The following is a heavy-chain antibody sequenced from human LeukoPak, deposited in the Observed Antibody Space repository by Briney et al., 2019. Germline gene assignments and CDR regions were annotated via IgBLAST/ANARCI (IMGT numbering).Heavy chain of an antibody. CDR3: ARGTTCYYGSGSYRANWFDP. CDR1: GGSISSSSYY. CDR2: IYYSGST. D-gene: IGHD3-10*01. J-gene: IGHJ5*02. Sequence: PSETLSLTCTVSGGSISSSSYYWGWIRQPPGKGLEWIVSIYYSGSTYYNPSLKSRVTISVDTSKNQFSLKLSSVTAADTAVYYCARGTTCYYGSGSYRANWFDPWGQGTLVTVSS. V-gene: IGHV4-39*07.